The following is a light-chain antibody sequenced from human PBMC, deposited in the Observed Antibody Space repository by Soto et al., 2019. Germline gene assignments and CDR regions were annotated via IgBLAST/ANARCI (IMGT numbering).Light chain of an antibody. Sequence: EIVLTQSPGTLSLSPGERATLSCRASQSVSSGYLAWYQQKPGQAPRLLIYGASSRATGIPDRFSGSGSGTDFTLTISRLEPEDFAVCYSQQYGSSPPFGGGTKVEIK. V-gene: IGKV3-20*01. CDR1: QSVSSGY. J-gene: IGKJ4*01. CDR3: QQYGSSPP. CDR2: GAS.